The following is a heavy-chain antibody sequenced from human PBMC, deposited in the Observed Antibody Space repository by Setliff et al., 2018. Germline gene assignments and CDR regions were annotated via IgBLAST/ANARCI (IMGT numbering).Heavy chain of an antibody. Sequence: QPGGSLRLSCAASGFPFSNYAMNWVRQAPGKGLEWVASLSGSGVTRYYADSVKGQFTISRDNSKNVLYLQMNSLRPEDTAVYYCARTCSGSGCYAGLESWGQGTPVTVSS. V-gene: IGHV3-23*01. CDR3: ARTCSGSGCYAGLES. D-gene: IGHD2-15*01. CDR2: LSGSGVTR. J-gene: IGHJ4*02. CDR1: GFPFSNYA.